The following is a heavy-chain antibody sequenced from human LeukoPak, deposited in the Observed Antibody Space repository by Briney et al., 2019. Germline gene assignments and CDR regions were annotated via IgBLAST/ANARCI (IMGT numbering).Heavy chain of an antibody. CDR3: ARADRGRSKGTHEYYYYYMDV. J-gene: IGHJ6*03. D-gene: IGHD1-1*01. CDR2: IIPILGIA. V-gene: IGHV1-69*02. Sequence: SVKVSCKASGGTFSSYTISWVRQAPGQGLEWMGRIIPILGIANYAQKFQGRVTITADKSTSTAYMELSSLRSEDTAVYYCARADRGRSKGTHEYYYYYMDVWGKGTTVTVSS. CDR1: GGTFSSYT.